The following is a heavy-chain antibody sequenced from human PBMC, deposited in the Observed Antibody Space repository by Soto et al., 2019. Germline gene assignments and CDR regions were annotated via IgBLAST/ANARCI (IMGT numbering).Heavy chain of an antibody. CDR3: ARHGMDYYDSSGYYYSPYYLDY. D-gene: IGHD3-22*01. CDR2: IYYSGST. J-gene: IGHJ4*02. CDR1: NGSSVRSGDY. Sequence: SETCSVGNGSSVRSGDYRGRKRQPPGKGLEWIGSIYYSGSTYYNPSLKSRVTISVDTSKNQFSLKLSSVTAADTAVYYCARHGMDYYDSSGYYYSPYYLDYWGQRTLVTVSS. V-gene: IGHV4-39*01.